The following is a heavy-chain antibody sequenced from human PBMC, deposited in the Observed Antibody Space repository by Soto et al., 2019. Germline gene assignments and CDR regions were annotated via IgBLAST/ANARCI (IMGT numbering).Heavy chain of an antibody. CDR1: GGSISSYY. J-gene: IGHJ6*02. D-gene: IGHD6-13*01. CDR3: ARDLRAAAGIDYYYYGMDV. Sequence: SETLSLTCTVSGGSISSYYWSWIRQPPGKGLEWIGYIYYSGSTNYNPSLKSRVTISVDTSKNQFSLKLSSVTAADTAVYYCARDLRAAAGIDYYYYGMDVWGQGTTVTVS. V-gene: IGHV4-59*01. CDR2: IYYSGST.